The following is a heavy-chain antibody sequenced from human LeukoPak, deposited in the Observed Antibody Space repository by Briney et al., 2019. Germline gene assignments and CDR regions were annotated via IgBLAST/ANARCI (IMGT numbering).Heavy chain of an antibody. Sequence: TGGSLRLSCSASRFTFSSYTMNWVRQAPGKGLEWVSSIDPSSTYIYYADSVKGRFTISRDNAQNSLYLQMNSLRAEDTAVYYCTRGSYGDYEYWGQGTLVTVSS. D-gene: IGHD4-17*01. CDR3: TRGSYGDYEY. J-gene: IGHJ4*02. CDR1: RFTFSSYT. V-gene: IGHV3-21*01. CDR2: IDPSSTYI.